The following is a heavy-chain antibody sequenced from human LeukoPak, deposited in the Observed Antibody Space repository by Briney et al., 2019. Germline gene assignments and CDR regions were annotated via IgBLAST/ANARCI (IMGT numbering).Heavy chain of an antibody. Sequence: GASVKVSCMASGYTFTGYYMHWVRQAPGQGLEWMGRINPNSGGTNYAQKFQGRVTMTRDTSISTAYMELSRLRSDDTAVYCCARSDYERSTFDYWGQGTLVTVSS. CDR3: ARSDYERSTFDY. CDR1: GYTFTGYY. V-gene: IGHV1-2*06. D-gene: IGHD5-12*01. J-gene: IGHJ4*02. CDR2: INPNSGGT.